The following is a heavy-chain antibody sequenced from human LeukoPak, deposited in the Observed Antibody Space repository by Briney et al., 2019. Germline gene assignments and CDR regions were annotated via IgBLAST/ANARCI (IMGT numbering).Heavy chain of an antibody. J-gene: IGHJ4*02. Sequence: SVKVSCKASGGTFSNYAVSWVRQAPGQGLEWMGGIIPIFGTANYAQKFQGRVTITADKSTSTAYMELSSLRSEDTAVYYCARVANQGQKWFGALYYFDYWGQGTLVTVSS. CDR3: ARVANQGQKWFGALYYFDY. CDR2: IIPIFGTA. V-gene: IGHV1-69*06. CDR1: GGTFSNYA. D-gene: IGHD3-10*01.